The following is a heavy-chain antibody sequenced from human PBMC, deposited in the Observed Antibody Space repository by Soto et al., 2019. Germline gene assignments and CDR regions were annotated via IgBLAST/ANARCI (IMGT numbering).Heavy chain of an antibody. CDR3: ARAGGLGAVAADY. CDR2: IYHSGST. J-gene: IGHJ4*02. CDR1: GGSISSGGYS. D-gene: IGHD6-19*01. Sequence: QLQLQESGSGLVKPSQTLSLTCAVSGGSISSGGYSWSWIRQPPGKGLEWIGYIYHSGSTYYNPSLKSRVTILVDRSKNQFSLKLSSVTAADTAVYYCARAGGLGAVAADYWGQGTLVTVSS. V-gene: IGHV4-30-2*01.